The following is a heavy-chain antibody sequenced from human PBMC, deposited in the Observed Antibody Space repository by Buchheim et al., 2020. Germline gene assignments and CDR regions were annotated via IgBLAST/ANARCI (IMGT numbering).Heavy chain of an antibody. D-gene: IGHD6-19*01. CDR2: IYHSGST. Sequence: QPQLQESGSGLVKPSQTLSLTCAVSGGSISSGGYSWSWIRQPPGKGLEWIGYIYHSGSTYYNPSLKSRVTISVDRSKNQFSLKLSSVTAADTAVYYCAREYVAVAGANWFDPWGQGTL. CDR1: GGSISSGGYS. CDR3: AREYVAVAGANWFDP. V-gene: IGHV4-30-2*01. J-gene: IGHJ5*02.